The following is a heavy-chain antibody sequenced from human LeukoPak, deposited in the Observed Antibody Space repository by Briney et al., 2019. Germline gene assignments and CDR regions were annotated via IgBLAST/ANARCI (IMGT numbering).Heavy chain of an antibody. CDR1: GFTFSSYS. D-gene: IGHD3-3*01. CDR3: ARVWDPYYDFWSGYYKTLGYFDY. J-gene: IGHJ4*02. Sequence: GGSLRLSCAASGFTFSSYSMNWVRQAPGEGLEWVSSISSSSSYIYYADSVKGRFTISRDNAKNSLYLQMNSLRAEDTAVYYCARVWDPYYDFWSGYYKTLGYFDYWGQGTLVTVSS. CDR2: ISSSSSYI. V-gene: IGHV3-21*01.